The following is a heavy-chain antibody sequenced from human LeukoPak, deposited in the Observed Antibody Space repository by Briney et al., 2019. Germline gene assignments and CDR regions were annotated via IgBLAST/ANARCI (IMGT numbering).Heavy chain of an antibody. D-gene: IGHD3-10*01. V-gene: IGHV4-39*07. CDR2: FYHRGST. Sequence: SETLSLTCTVSGDSISSGSSYWGWIRQPPEKGLEWIGSFYHRGSTYFNPSLKSRATTSVDKSKNQFSLKLTSVTAADTAVYYCASKRHASASGAFDIWGQGTMVTVSS. J-gene: IGHJ3*02. CDR1: GDSISSGSSY. CDR3: ASKRHASASGAFDI.